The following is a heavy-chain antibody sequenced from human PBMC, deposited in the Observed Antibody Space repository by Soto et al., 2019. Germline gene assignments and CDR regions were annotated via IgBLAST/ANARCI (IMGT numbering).Heavy chain of an antibody. CDR3: TTRSLGYCSSTSCYGGGY. Sequence: EVQLVESGGGLVKPGGSLRLSCAASGFTFSNAWMSWVRQAPGKGLEWVGRITSKTDGGTTDYAAPVKGRFTISRDDSKNTLYLQMNSLKTEDTAVYYCTTRSLGYCSSTSCYGGGYWGQGTLVTVSS. CDR2: ITSKTDGGTT. V-gene: IGHV3-15*01. J-gene: IGHJ4*02. D-gene: IGHD2-2*01. CDR1: GFTFSNAW.